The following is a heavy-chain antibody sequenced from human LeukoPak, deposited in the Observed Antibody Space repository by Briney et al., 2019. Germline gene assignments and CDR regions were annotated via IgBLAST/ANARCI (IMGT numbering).Heavy chain of an antibody. CDR2: INHSGNT. J-gene: IGHJ4*02. Sequence: SETLSLTCAVYGGSFSGYYWSWIRQPPGKGLEWIGQINHSGNTTYNPSLKSRVTISVDTSKNQFSLNLSSVTAADTAVYYCARLHFSDLVPSAFFDYWGQGTLVTLSS. CDR1: GGSFSGYY. CDR3: ARLHFSDLVPSAFFDY. V-gene: IGHV4-34*01. D-gene: IGHD2-2*01.